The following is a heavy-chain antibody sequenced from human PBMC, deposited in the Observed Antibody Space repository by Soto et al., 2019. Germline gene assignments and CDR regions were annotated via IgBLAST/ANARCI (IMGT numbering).Heavy chain of an antibody. J-gene: IGHJ3*01. Sequence: TSETLSLTCTVSGGTISSYYWIWIRQPPGKGLEWIGYIYNSGSANYNPSLTSRITLSVDTSKNQLSLKLSSVTAADTAVYYCARPAVTGFLNAFDVWGQGTMVTVSS. CDR1: GGTISSYY. CDR2: IYNSGSA. V-gene: IGHV4-59*08. CDR3: ARPAVTGFLNAFDV. D-gene: IGHD6-19*01.